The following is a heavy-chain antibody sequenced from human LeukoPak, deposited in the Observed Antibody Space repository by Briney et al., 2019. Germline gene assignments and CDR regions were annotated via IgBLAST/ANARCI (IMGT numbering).Heavy chain of an antibody. D-gene: IGHD3-10*01. CDR2: IYYSGST. V-gene: IGHV4-31*03. CDR1: GGSISSGGYY. Sequence: SETLSLTCTVSGGSISSGGYYWSWIRQHPGKGLEWIGYIYYSGSTYYNPSLKSRATISVDTSKNQFSLKLSSVTAADTAVYYCARDYYGPQYGMDVWGQGTTVTVSS. J-gene: IGHJ6*02. CDR3: ARDYYGPQYGMDV.